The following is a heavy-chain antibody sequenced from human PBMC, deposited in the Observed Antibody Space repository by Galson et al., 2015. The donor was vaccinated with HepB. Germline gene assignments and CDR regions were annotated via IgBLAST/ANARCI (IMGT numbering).Heavy chain of an antibody. CDR3: ARFREGSGPGVYYYYGMDV. CDR2: IYPGDSDT. V-gene: IGHV5-51*03. Sequence: QSGAEVKKPGESLKISCKGSGYSFTSYWIGWVRQMPGKGLEWMGIIYPGDSDTRYSPSFQGHVTISADKSISTAYLQWSSLKASDTAMYYCARFREGSGPGVYYYYGMDVWGQGTTVTVSS. CDR1: GYSFTSYW. D-gene: IGHD6-19*01. J-gene: IGHJ6*02.